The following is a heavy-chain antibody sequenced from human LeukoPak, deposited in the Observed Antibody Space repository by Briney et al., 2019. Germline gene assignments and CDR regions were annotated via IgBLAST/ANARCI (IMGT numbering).Heavy chain of an antibody. J-gene: IGHJ4*02. V-gene: IGHV4-4*07. Sequence: TSETLSLTCTVSGGSISSYYWSWIRQPAGKGLEWIGRIYSTGSTNYNPSLKSRVTMSVDTSKNQFSLRLRSVTAADTAVYYCARQIASAGTAGFDFWGQGALVTVSS. CDR3: ARQIASAGTAGFDF. D-gene: IGHD6-13*01. CDR2: IYSTGST. CDR1: GGSISSYY.